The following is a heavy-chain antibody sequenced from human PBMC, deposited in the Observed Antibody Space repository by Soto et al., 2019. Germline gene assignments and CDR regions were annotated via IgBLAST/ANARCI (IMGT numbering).Heavy chain of an antibody. V-gene: IGHV3-48*04. CDR1: GFTFSSYS. J-gene: IGHJ4*02. Sequence: GGSLRLSCVASGFTFSSYSIVWVRQAPGKGLEWIAYIFATSTTIYYADSVKGRFTVSRDNTQNSLFLLMNSLRADDTAIYYCARDKDWAFDYWGQGT. D-gene: IGHD3-9*01. CDR2: IFATSTTI. CDR3: ARDKDWAFDY.